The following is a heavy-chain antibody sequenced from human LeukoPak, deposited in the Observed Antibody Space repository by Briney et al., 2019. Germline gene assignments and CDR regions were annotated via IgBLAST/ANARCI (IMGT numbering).Heavy chain of an antibody. J-gene: IGHJ5*02. CDR3: ARDRGWVGYQLPWVDWFDP. D-gene: IGHD2-2*01. CDR1: GGTFSSYA. CDR2: IIPIFGTA. Sequence: ASVKVSCKASGGTFSSYAISWVRQAPGQGLEWMGGIIPIFGTANYAQKFQGRVTITADESTSTAYVELSSLRSEDTAVYYCARDRGWVGYQLPWVDWFDPWGQGTLVTVSS. V-gene: IGHV1-69*01.